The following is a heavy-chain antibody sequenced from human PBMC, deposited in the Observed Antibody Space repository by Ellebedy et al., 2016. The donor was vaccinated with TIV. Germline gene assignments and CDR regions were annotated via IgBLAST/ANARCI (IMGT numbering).Heavy chain of an antibody. CDR1: GDSITRYY. CDR2: MDASGSA. D-gene: IGHD6-25*01. CDR3: TRSPVFHGPIYGYFDP. Sequence: SETLSLXXSVSGDSITRYYWSWIRQAPGKGLEWIAFMDASGSASYSPSLRSRLTISRDTSSNQFSLRLTSVTDADTAVYFCTRSPVFHGPIYGYFDPWGQGTLATVSS. V-gene: IGHV4-59*01. J-gene: IGHJ5*02.